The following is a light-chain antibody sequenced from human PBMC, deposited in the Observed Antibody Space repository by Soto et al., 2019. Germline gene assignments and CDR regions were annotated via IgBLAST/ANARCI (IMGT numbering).Light chain of an antibody. CDR1: QSISSY. CDR2: AAS. V-gene: IGKV1-39*01. J-gene: IGKJ1*01. Sequence: DIQMTQSPSPLSASVGDRVTITCRASQSISSYLNWYQQKPGKAPKLLIYAASSLQSGVPSRFSGSGSGTDFTLTISRLEPEDFAVYYCQQYDKWPRTFGQGTKVDIK. CDR3: QQYDKWPRT.